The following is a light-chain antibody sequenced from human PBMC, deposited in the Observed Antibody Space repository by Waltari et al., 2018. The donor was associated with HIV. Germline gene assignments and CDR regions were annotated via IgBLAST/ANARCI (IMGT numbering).Light chain of an antibody. CDR1: QGVGSY. J-gene: IGKJ2*01. Sequence: DIQMTQSPSFVSASVGDRVTITCRASQGVGSYLAWFQQKPGKAPNLLIYGASTLQSGVPSRFSGSGSGTDFTLTISTLQPEDFATYYCQQANSLPYTFGHGTKLDIK. V-gene: IGKV1-12*01. CDR2: GAS. CDR3: QQANSLPYT.